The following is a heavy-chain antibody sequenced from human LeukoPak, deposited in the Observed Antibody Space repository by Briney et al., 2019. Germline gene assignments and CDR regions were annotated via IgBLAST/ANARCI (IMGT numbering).Heavy chain of an antibody. J-gene: IGHJ6*02. D-gene: IGHD6-19*01. Sequence: ASVKVSCKASGYTFTSYGISWVRQAPGQGLEWMGRIIPILGIANYAQKFQGRVTITADKSTSTAYMELSSLRSEDTAVYYCARDGPRIAVAGNPYYYYGMDVWGQGTTVTVSS. V-gene: IGHV1-69*04. CDR2: IIPILGIA. CDR1: GYTFTSYG. CDR3: ARDGPRIAVAGNPYYYYGMDV.